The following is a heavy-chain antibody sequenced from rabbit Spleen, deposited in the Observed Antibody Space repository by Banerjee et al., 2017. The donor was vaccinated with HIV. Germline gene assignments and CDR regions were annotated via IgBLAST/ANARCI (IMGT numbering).Heavy chain of an antibody. D-gene: IGHD8-1*01. Sequence: QSLEESGGGLVQPGGSLKLSCKASGFDFSSYGVSWVRQAPGKGLEWIGCIDTGSSGFTYFASWAQGRFTISKTSSTTVTLQMTSLTAADTATYFCARDTGSSFSSYGMDLWGPGTLVTVS. CDR2: IDTGSSGFT. CDR3: ARDTGSSFSSYGMDL. V-gene: IGHV1S40*01. CDR1: GFDFSSYG. J-gene: IGHJ6*01.